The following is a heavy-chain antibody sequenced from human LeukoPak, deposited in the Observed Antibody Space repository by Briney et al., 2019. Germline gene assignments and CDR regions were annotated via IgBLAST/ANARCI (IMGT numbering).Heavy chain of an antibody. D-gene: IGHD7-27*01. CDR2: INPNSGGT. CDR3: ASELGIRPPYYFDY. CDR1: GYTFTGYY. Sequence: ASVKVSCEASGYTFTGYYMHWVRQAPGQGLEWMGWINPNSGGTNYAQKFQGRVTMTRDTSISTAYMELSRLRSDDTAVYYCASELGIRPPYYFDYWGQGTLVTVSS. J-gene: IGHJ4*02. V-gene: IGHV1-2*02.